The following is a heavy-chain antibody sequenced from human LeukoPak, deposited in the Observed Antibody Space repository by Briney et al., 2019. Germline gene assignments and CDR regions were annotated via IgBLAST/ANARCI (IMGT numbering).Heavy chain of an antibody. D-gene: IGHD3-22*01. J-gene: IGHJ4*02. Sequence: SETLSLTCSVSDDSISSSSFYWGWIRQPPGKGLEWIGSIYHSGSAHYNPSLKSRFTLSVDTSKNQFSLKLSSVTAADTAVYFCARSPTAYYFDSGPDYFDYWGQGTPVTVSS. CDR2: IYHSGSA. CDR1: DDSISSSSFY. CDR3: ARSPTAYYFDSGPDYFDY. V-gene: IGHV4-39*07.